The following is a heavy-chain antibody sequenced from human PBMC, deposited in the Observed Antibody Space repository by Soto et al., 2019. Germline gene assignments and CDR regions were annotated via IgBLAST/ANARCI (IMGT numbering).Heavy chain of an antibody. Sequence: ETLSLSCPVSAASITTSYWSWIRQPLGKALEWIGYISYRGSTNYNPSLKSRLTISIDTSKSQISLKLTSMTTADTAVYYCASSGIVGREVNTWFDPWGQGTLVTVYS. J-gene: IGHJ5*02. CDR1: AASITTSY. CDR3: ASSGIVGREVNTWFDP. V-gene: IGHV4-59*01. D-gene: IGHD3-22*01. CDR2: ISYRGST.